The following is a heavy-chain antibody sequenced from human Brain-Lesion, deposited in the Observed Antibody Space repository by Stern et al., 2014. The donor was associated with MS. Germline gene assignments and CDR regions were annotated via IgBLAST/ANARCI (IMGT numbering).Heavy chain of an antibody. CDR1: GFSFSTYA. CDR3: AKWPHHIAVAGTRYFQH. CDR2: ISGRGGPT. D-gene: IGHD6-19*01. Sequence: EDQLVESGGGLVQPGGSLRLSCAASGFSFSTYAMSWGRQTPGKGLQRVSLISGRGGPTYYAGSVKGRFTISRDNSKNTLYLQMDRLRADDTAVYYCAKWPHHIAVAGTRYFQHWGQGTLVTVSS. V-gene: IGHV3-23*04. J-gene: IGHJ1*01.